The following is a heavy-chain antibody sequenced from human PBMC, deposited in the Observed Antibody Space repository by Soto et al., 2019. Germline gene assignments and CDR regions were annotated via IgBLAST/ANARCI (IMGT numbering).Heavy chain of an antibody. D-gene: IGHD3-22*01. CDR3: ARYYYDSSGYYGGLAFDI. CDR1: GGSISSYY. J-gene: IGHJ3*02. V-gene: IGHV4-59*01. CDR2: IYYSGST. Sequence: SETLSLTCTVSGGSISSYYWSWIRQKPGKGLEWIGYIYYSGSTNYNPSLKSRVTISVDTSKNQFSLKLSSVTAADTAVYYCARYYYDSSGYYGGLAFDIWGQGTMVTVSS.